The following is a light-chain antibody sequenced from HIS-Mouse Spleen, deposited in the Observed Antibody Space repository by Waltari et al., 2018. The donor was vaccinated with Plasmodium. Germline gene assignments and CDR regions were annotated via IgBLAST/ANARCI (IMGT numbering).Light chain of an antibody. J-gene: IGKJ2*01. Sequence: EIVMTQSPATLSVSPGERATLPCRASQSVSSNLAWYQQKPGQAPRLLIYGASTRATGIPARSSGRGSVTDLTLTVSSMQSEDFAVYYCQQYNNWPPYTFGQGTKLEIK. CDR1: QSVSSN. CDR3: QQYNNWPPYT. CDR2: GAS. V-gene: IGKV3-15*01.